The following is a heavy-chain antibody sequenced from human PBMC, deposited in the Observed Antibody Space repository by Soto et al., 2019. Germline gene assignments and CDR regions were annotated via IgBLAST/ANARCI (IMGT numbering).Heavy chain of an antibody. CDR3: ARGPVVVVSAPYYFDY. Sequence: SETLSLTCTVSGGSISSGDNYWSWIRQPPGKGLEWIGNIYHSGSTYYNPSLKSRVSISVDTSRDQFSLKLSSVTAADTAVYYCARGPVVVVSAPYYFDYWGQGTRVTVSS. D-gene: IGHD2-21*01. V-gene: IGHV4-30-4*01. J-gene: IGHJ4*02. CDR2: IYHSGST. CDR1: GGSISSGDNY.